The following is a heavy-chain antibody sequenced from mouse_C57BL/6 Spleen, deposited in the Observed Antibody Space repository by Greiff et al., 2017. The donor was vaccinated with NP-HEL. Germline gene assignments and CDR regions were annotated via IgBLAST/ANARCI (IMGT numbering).Heavy chain of an antibody. J-gene: IGHJ3*01. CDR3: ARPTIVTRFAY. CDR2: ISSGSSTI. CDR1: GFTFSDYG. D-gene: IGHD2-5*01. Sequence: EVQVVESGGGLVKPGGSLKLSCAASGFTFSDYGMHWVRQAPEKGLEWVAYISSGSSTIYYADTVKGRFTISRDNAKNTLFLQMTSLRSEDTAMYYCARPTIVTRFAYWGQGTLVTVSA. V-gene: IGHV5-17*01.